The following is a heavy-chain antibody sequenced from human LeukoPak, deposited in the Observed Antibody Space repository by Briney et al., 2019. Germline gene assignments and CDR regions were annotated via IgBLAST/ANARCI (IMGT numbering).Heavy chain of an antibody. V-gene: IGHV3-23*01. D-gene: IGHD3-3*01. CDR1: GFTFSSYS. Sequence: GGSLRLSCAASGFTFSSYSMNWVRQAPGKGLEWVSAISGSGGSTYYADSVKGRFTISRDNSKNTLYLQMNSLRAEDTAVYYCAKDLRFLDPRDYWGPGTLVTVSS. J-gene: IGHJ4*02. CDR2: ISGSGGST. CDR3: AKDLRFLDPRDY.